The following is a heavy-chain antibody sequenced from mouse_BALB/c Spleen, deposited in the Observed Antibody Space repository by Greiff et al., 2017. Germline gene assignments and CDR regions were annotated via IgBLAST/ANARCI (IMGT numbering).Heavy chain of an antibody. CDR3: ARKRAVVGMDY. D-gene: IGHD1-1*01. J-gene: IGHJ4*01. CDR2: IWGDGST. CDR1: GFSLTGYG. V-gene: IGHV2-6-7*01. Sequence: QVQLKESGPGLVAPSQSLSITCTVSGFSLTGYGVNWVRQPPGKGLEWLGMIWGDGSTDYNSALKSRLSISKDNSKSQVFLKMNSLQTDDTARYYCARKRAVVGMDYWGQGTSVTVSS.